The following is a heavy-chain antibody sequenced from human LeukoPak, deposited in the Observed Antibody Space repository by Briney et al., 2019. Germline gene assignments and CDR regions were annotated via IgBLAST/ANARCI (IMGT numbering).Heavy chain of an antibody. CDR2: IYPGDSDT. V-gene: IGHV5-51*01. J-gene: IGHJ6*02. Sequence: GASLQISCEGSGYSFTSYWIGWVRQLPGKGLEWMGIIYPGDSDTRYSPSFQGQVTVSADKSISTAYLQWSSLKASDTAMYYCASWVGSGGSCYSGCYGMDVWGQGTTVTVSS. CDR1: GYSFTSYW. D-gene: IGHD2-15*01. CDR3: ASWVGSGGSCYSGCYGMDV.